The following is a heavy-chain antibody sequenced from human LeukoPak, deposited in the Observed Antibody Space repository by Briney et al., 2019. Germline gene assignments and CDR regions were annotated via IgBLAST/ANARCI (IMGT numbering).Heavy chain of an antibody. Sequence: PSETLSLTCTVSGGSISGYYWSWIRQSAGKGLEWIGRIYTSGSTNYNPSLKSRVTMSVDTSKNQFSLKLSSVTAADTAVYYCARSQPSSSWHADAFDIWGQGTMVTVSS. D-gene: IGHD6-13*01. J-gene: IGHJ3*02. V-gene: IGHV4-4*07. CDR2: IYTSGST. CDR3: ARSQPSSSWHADAFDI. CDR1: GGSISGYY.